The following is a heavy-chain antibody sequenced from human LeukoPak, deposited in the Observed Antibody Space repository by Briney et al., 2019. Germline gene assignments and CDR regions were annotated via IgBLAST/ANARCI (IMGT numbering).Heavy chain of an antibody. D-gene: IGHD3-9*01. CDR2: IYYSGST. Sequence: SETLSLTCTVSGGSISSSNYYWAWIRQPPGKGLEWIASIYYSGSTYYSPSLKSRVAISVDTSKNQFSLKMTSVTAADTAVYYCAPGSISTGYYNYWGQGTLVTVSS. CDR3: APGSISTGYYNY. V-gene: IGHV4-39*01. J-gene: IGHJ4*02. CDR1: GGSISSSNYY.